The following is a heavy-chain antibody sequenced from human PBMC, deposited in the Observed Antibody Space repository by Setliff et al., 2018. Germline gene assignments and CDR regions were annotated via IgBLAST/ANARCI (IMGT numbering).Heavy chain of an antibody. J-gene: IGHJ4*02. V-gene: IGHV1-69*06. CDR1: GGTFSSYA. CDR3: ARDLSTTVMTRSWYYFDY. Sequence: SVKVSCKASGGTFSSYAISWGRQAPGQGLEWMGRIIPIFGTANYAQKFQGRVTITADKSTSTAYMELSSLRSEDTAVYYCARDLSTTVMTRSWYYFDYWGQGTLVTVSS. D-gene: IGHD4-17*01. CDR2: IIPIFGTA.